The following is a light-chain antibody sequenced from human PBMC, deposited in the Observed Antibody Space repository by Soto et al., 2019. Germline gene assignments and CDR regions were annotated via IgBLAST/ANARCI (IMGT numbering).Light chain of an antibody. Sequence: EIVMAQSPATLSVSPGERATLSFRASQSVSSTLAWYQQKPGQAPRLLIYGASTRATAIPARFSGSGSGTEFTLTISSLQSEDFAVYYCQQYNNWPRTFGQGTKVDIK. J-gene: IGKJ1*01. V-gene: IGKV3-15*01. CDR3: QQYNNWPRT. CDR1: QSVSST. CDR2: GAS.